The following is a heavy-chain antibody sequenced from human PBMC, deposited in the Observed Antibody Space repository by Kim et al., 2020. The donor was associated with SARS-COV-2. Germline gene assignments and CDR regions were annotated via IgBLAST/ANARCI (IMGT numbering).Heavy chain of an antibody. V-gene: IGHV4-34*01. CDR1: GGSFSGYY. Sequence: SETLSLTCAVYGGSFSGYYWSWIRQPPGKGLEWIGEINHSGSTNYNPSLKSRVTISVDTSKNQFSLKLSSVTAADTAVYYCARGRAGSSWYPFVFWRQGT. CDR2: INHSGST. D-gene: IGHD6-13*01. J-gene: IGHJ4*02. CDR3: ARGRAGSSWYPFVF.